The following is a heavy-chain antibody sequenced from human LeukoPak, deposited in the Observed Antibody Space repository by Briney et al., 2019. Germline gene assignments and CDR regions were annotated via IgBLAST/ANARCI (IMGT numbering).Heavy chain of an antibody. V-gene: IGHV6-1*01. D-gene: IGHD1-7*01. CDR3: ARGWNYAFDS. J-gene: IGHJ4*02. CDR1: GDTVSRNNPA. Sequence: SQTLSLTCVITGDTVSRNNPAWNWIRQSPSRGLEWLGRTYFKSKWYNEYAVSVKSRVTINPDTSKNQFSLQLTSVTPEDTGVYFCARGWNYAFDSWGQGTLVTVSS. CDR2: TYFKSKWYN.